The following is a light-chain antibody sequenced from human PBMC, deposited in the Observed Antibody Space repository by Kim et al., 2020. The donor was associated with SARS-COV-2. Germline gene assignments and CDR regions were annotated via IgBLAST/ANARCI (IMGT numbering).Light chain of an antibody. CDR3: SSHTTSSTYV. V-gene: IGLV2-14*03. J-gene: IGLJ1*01. CDR2: DVS. Sequence: QSFTLSCTVSISDVVYYKSVSWYQQHPGKAPKLIIYDVSGRASGVSNRFSGSQSGNTASLTISGLRAEDEADYYCSSHTTSSTYVFGSGTKVTVL. CDR1: ISDVVYYKS.